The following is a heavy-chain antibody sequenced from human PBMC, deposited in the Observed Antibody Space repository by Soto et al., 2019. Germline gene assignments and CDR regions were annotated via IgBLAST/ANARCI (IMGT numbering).Heavy chain of an antibody. CDR3: ARGLVVPAAPTNWFDP. V-gene: IGHV4-34*01. CDR1: GGSFSGYY. J-gene: IGHJ5*02. CDR2: INHSGST. D-gene: IGHD2-2*01. Sequence: QVQLQQWGAGLLKPSETLSLTCAVYGGSFSGYYWSWIRQPPGKGLEWIGEINHSGSTNYNPSLKIRVTISVDTSKNQFSLKLSSVTAADTAVYYCARGLVVPAAPTNWFDPWGQGTLVTVSS.